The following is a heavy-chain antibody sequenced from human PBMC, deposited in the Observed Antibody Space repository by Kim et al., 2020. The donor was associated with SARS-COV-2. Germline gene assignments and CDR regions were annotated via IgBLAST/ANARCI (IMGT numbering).Heavy chain of an antibody. D-gene: IGHD1-26*01. J-gene: IGHJ4*02. Sequence: SETLSLTCAVLGDSLSDYYWSWIRQPPGKGLEWLGEINRRGNTNYNPSLRTRVTISLDMSRHLLSLKLDSVTAADTATYYCATGASYVWESPLDWGQGTLVTVSS. V-gene: IGHV4-34*01. CDR1: GDSLSDYY. CDR3: ATGASYVWESPLD. CDR2: INRRGNT.